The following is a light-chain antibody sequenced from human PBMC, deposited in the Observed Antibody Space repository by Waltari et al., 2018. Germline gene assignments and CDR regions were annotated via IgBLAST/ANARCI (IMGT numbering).Light chain of an antibody. CDR2: EVS. Sequence: QSALTQPASVSGSPGQSITISCTGTSSDVGRYNLVSWYQHHPGKAPKPMIYEVSRRPAGVFLRFSGSKSGNTASLTISGLQTEDEGDYYCTSYAGSSTWVSGGGTQVTVL. CDR3: TSYAGSSTWV. J-gene: IGLJ3*02. CDR1: SSDVGRYNL. V-gene: IGLV2-23*02.